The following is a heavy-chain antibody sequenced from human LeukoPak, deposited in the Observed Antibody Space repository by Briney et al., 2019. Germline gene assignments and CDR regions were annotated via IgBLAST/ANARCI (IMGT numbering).Heavy chain of an antibody. CDR3: ARDAGGRTQREGWFDP. J-gene: IGHJ5*02. CDR1: GFTFSSYW. CDR2: INSDGSGT. Sequence: PGGSLRLSCAASGFTFSSYWFHWVRQAPGKRLVWVSRINSDGSGTTYADSVKGRFTISRDNAKSTLFLQMNSLRVEDTAIYYCARDAGGRTQREGWFDPWGQGTLVTVSS. D-gene: IGHD1-1*01. V-gene: IGHV3-74*01.